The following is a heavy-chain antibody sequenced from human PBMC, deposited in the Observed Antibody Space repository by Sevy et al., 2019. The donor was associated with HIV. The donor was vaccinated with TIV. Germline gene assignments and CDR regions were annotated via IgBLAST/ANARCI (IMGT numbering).Heavy chain of an antibody. D-gene: IGHD4-17*01. CDR3: ATRPNGDYFFDP. Sequence: ASVKVSCKASGGTFSSYAISRVRQAPGQGLEWMGGIIPIFGTANYAQKFQGRVTITADESTSTAYMELSSLRSEDTAVYYCATRPNGDYFFDPWGQGTLVTVSS. V-gene: IGHV1-69*13. J-gene: IGHJ5*02. CDR1: GGTFSSYA. CDR2: IIPIFGTA.